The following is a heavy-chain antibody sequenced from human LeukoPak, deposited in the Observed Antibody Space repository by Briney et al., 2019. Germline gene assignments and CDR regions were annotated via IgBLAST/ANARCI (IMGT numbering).Heavy chain of an antibody. CDR3: TSDYDILTGAYYFDY. Sequence: PGGSLRLSCTASGFTFGDYAMSWFRQAPGKGLEWVGFIRSKAYGGTTEYAASVKGRFTISRDDSKSIAYLQMNSLKTEDTAVYYCTSDYDILTGAYYFDYWGQGTLVTVSS. CDR2: IRSKAYGGTT. CDR1: GFTFGDYA. D-gene: IGHD3-9*01. V-gene: IGHV3-49*03. J-gene: IGHJ4*02.